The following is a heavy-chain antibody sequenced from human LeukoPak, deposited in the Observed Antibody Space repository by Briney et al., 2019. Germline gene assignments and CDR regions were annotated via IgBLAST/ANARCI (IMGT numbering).Heavy chain of an antibody. CDR1: GFTFSNVW. Sequence: GGSLRLSCAASGFTFSNVWMSWVRQAPGKGLEWVGRIKSKSDGGTTDYAAPVKGRFTISRDDSKNTLYLQIHSLKIEDTAVYYCTTDQTTRTRYDLWSGRFRFDHWGQGTLVTVSS. D-gene: IGHD3-3*01. CDR2: IKSKSDGGTT. J-gene: IGHJ4*02. CDR3: TTDQTTRTRYDLWSGRFRFDH. V-gene: IGHV3-15*01.